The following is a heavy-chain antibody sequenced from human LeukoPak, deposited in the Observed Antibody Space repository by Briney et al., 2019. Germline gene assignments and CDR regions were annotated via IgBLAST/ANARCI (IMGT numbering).Heavy chain of an antibody. Sequence: GGSLRLSCAASGFILRNYAMHWVRQAPGKGLEWVAVISFHGSDTYYADSVKGRFTFSRDNSKNTLYLQMNTLRTEDTAVYYCARDRGATDAFDIWGQGTMVTVSS. CDR3: ARDRGATDAFDI. V-gene: IGHV3-30*04. J-gene: IGHJ3*02. CDR2: ISFHGSDT. CDR1: GFILRNYA. D-gene: IGHD3-10*01.